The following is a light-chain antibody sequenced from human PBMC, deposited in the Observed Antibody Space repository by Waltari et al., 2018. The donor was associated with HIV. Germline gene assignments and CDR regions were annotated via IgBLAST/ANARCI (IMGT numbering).Light chain of an antibody. J-gene: IGLJ2*01. CDR3: CSYTGTDTRL. CDR1: SSDVGNYNY. V-gene: IGLV2-14*01. Sequence: QSALTQPASVSGSPGQSITISCTGTSSDVGNYNYVSWYQQHPGKAPKLLIYAVASLAPSLATRHSLTISGLQPEDEADYYCCSYTGTDTRLFGGGTKVTVL. CDR2: A.